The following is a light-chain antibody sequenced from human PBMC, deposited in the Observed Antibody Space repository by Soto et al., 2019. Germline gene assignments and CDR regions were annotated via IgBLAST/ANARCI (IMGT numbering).Light chain of an antibody. CDR3: QQYNNWPET. J-gene: IGKJ1*01. CDR2: DSS. V-gene: IGKV3-15*01. CDR1: QSVGSN. Sequence: EIVMTQSPATLSVSHREGATLSCRASQSVGSNLAWYQQKPGQAPRLLIYDSSTRATGVPARVSGSGSGTEFTLTITSLQSEDFAVYYCQQYNNWPETFGQGTKV.